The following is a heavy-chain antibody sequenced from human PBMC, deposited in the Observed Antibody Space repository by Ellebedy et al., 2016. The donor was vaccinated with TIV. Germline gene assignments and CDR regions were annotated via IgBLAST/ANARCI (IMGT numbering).Heavy chain of an antibody. CDR3: AGPESGSGYYSLRGMDV. Sequence: AASVKVSCKASGYTFTSYGISWVRQAPGQGLEWMGWISAYNGNTNYAQKLQGRVTMTTDTSTSTAYMELRSLRSDDTAVYYCAGPESGSGYYSLRGMDVWGQGTTVTVSS. J-gene: IGHJ6*02. V-gene: IGHV1-18*01. D-gene: IGHD3-22*01. CDR2: ISAYNGNT. CDR1: GYTFTSYG.